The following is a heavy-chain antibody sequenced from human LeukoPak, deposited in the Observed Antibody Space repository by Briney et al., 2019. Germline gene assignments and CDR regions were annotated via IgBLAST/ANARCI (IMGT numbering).Heavy chain of an antibody. CDR1: GGSFSGYY. Sequence: PSETLSLTCAVYGGSFSGYYWSWIRQPPGKGLEWIGEINHGGSTNYNPSLKSRVTISVDTSKNQFSLKLSSVTAADTAVYYCARDHYCSGGSCYDSNDAFDIWGQGTMVTVSS. D-gene: IGHD2-15*01. CDR3: ARDHYCSGGSCYDSNDAFDI. J-gene: IGHJ3*02. V-gene: IGHV4-34*01. CDR2: INHGGST.